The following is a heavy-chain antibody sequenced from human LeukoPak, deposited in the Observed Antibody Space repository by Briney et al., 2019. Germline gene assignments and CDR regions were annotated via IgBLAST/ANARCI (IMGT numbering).Heavy chain of an antibody. CDR1: GFTFSSYG. Sequence: GGSLRLSCAASGFTFSSYGMHWVRQAPGKGLEWVAVISYDGSNKYYADSVKGRFTISRDNSKNTLYLQMNSLRAEDTAVYYCARDAYYYDSSGYYGGWFDPWGQGTLVTVSS. CDR2: ISYDGSNK. J-gene: IGHJ5*02. V-gene: IGHV3-30*03. CDR3: ARDAYYYDSSGYYGGWFDP. D-gene: IGHD3-22*01.